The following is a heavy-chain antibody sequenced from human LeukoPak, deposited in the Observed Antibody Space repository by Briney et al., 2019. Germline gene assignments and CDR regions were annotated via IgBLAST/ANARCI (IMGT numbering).Heavy chain of an antibody. J-gene: IGHJ6*04. CDR1: GGSFSGYY. Sequence: SETLSLTCAAYGGSFSGYYWSWIRRPPGKGLEWIGEINHSGSTNYNPSLKSRVTISVDTSKNQFSLKLSSVTAADTAVYYCARLVGAPPYCSGGSCYGNYYGMDVWGKGTTVTVSS. CDR3: ARLVGAPPYCSGGSCYGNYYGMDV. D-gene: IGHD2-15*01. CDR2: INHSGST. V-gene: IGHV4-34*01.